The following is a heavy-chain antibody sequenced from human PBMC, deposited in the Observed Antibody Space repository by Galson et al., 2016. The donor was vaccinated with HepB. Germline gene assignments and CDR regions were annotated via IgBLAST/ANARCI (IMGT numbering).Heavy chain of an antibody. D-gene: IGHD2-2*01. J-gene: IGHJ6*02. CDR1: GFTFSDYY. Sequence: SLRLSCAASGFTFSDYYLSWIRQAPGKGLEWVSHISASGTATYNADSVKGRFTISRDNAQNSLYLQMDGLRAEDTAVYFCARAGYCSPTSCQFYYYGVDVWGRGTMVTVSS. CDR2: ISASGTAT. CDR3: ARAGYCSPTSCQFYYYGVDV. V-gene: IGHV3-11*01.